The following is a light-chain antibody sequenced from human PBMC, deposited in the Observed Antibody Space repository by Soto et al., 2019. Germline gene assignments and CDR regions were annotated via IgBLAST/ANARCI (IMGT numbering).Light chain of an antibody. V-gene: IGLV1-40*01. J-gene: IGLJ1*01. CDR3: QSYDRSLSGSV. Sequence: QSVLTQPPSVSGAPGQMVTISCTRSTSNIGAGYDVHWYQQLPGRAPKLLIYDNNNRPSGIPDRFSGSKSGTSASLAISRLLAEDEADYYCQSYDRSLSGSVFGTGTKVTVL. CDR2: DNN. CDR1: TSNIGAGYD.